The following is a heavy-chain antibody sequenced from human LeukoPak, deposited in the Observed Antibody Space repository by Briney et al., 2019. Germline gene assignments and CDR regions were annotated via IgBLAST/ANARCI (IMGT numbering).Heavy chain of an antibody. V-gene: IGHV3-23*01. CDR2: ISGSGGST. Sequence: GGSLRLSCAASGFTFSNYWMSWVRQAPGKGLEWVSAISGSGGSTYYADSVKGRFTISRDNSKNTLYLQMNSLRAEDTAVYYCAKDEYGDYLPFDYWGQGTLVTVSS. D-gene: IGHD4-17*01. CDR1: GFTFSNYW. CDR3: AKDEYGDYLPFDY. J-gene: IGHJ4*02.